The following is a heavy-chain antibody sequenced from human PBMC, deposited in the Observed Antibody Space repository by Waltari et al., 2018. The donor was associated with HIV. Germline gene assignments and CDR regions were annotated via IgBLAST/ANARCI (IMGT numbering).Heavy chain of an antibody. V-gene: IGHV5-51*03. CDR1: GYIFTNFW. CDR3: ALLGIDFNF. D-gene: IGHD1-1*01. CDR2: SFPVDCDT. Sequence: EVQLVQSGAEVKEPGESLKISCQGSGYIFTNFWIGWVRQMPGKGKGWMAISFPVDCDTKYSPSFQPQVTISVEQSISTAYLQWSSLKASDTAMYYCALLGIDFNFWGPGTLVTVSS. J-gene: IGHJ4*02.